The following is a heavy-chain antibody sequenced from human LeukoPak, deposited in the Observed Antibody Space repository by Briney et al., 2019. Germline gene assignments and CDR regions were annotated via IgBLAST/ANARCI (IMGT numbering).Heavy chain of an antibody. J-gene: IGHJ6*02. CDR1: GFTFSDYF. CDR3: AKAHKAAGYYYYGMDV. CDR2: ISYDGSNK. D-gene: IGHD6-13*01. Sequence: PGGSLRLSCAASGFTFSDYFMSWIRQAPGKGLEWVAVISYDGSNKYYADSVKGRFTISRDNSKNTLYLQMNSLRAEDTAVYYCAKAHKAAGYYYYGMDVWGQGTTVTVSS. V-gene: IGHV3-30*18.